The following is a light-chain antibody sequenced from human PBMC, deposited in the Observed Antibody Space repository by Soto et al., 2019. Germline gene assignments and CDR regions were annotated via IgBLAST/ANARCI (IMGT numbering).Light chain of an antibody. V-gene: IGLV2-14*01. CDR1: SSDVGGYNF. J-gene: IGLJ2*01. CDR2: DVS. CDR3: SSYTTTSTQV. Sequence: QSALTQPASVSESPGQSVTISCTGTSSDVGGYNFVSWYQQHPGKAPKLIIYDVSDRPPGVSDRLSASKSGNTASLSISGLQAEDEADYYCSSYTTTSTQVFGGGTKVTVL.